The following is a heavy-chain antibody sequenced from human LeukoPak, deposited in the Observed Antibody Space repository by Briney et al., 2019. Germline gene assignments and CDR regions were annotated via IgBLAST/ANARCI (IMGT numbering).Heavy chain of an antibody. D-gene: IGHD3-3*01. J-gene: IGHJ6*02. Sequence: ASVKVSCKASGFTFTSSAMQWVRQARGQRLEWIGWIVVGSGNTNYAQKFQERVTITRDMSTSTAYMELSSLRSEDTAVYYCAATYYDFWSGYLTPRNHYYYGMDVWGQGTTVTVSS. V-gene: IGHV1-58*02. CDR3: AATYYDFWSGYLTPRNHYYYGMDV. CDR2: IVVGSGNT. CDR1: GFTFTSSA.